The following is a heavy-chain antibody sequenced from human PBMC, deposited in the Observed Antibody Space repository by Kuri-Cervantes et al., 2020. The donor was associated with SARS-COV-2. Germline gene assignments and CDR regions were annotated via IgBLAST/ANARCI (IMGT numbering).Heavy chain of an antibody. J-gene: IGHJ6*02. D-gene: IGHD3-3*01. CDR1: GYTFTSYA. CDR3: AKGRLFGVIRIAMDV. CDR2: INAGNGNT. Sequence: ASVKVSCKASGYTFTSYAMHWVRQAPGQRPEWMGWINAGNGNTKYSQKLQGRVTITRDTSASTAYMELSSLRSEDTAVYYCAKGRLFGVIRIAMDVWGQGTTVTVSS. V-gene: IGHV1-3*01.